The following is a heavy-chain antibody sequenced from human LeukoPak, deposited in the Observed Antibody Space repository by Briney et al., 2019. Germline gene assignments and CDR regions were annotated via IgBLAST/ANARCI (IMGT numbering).Heavy chain of an antibody. D-gene: IGHD1-26*01. J-gene: IGHJ4*02. Sequence: PSETLSLTCTVSGGSIISSSYYWGWIRQPPGKGLEWIGSIYYSGSTYYNPSLKSRVTISVDTSKNQFSLKLSSVTAADTAVYYWARHGAFFDYWGQGTLVTVSS. CDR3: ARHGAFFDY. V-gene: IGHV4-39*01. CDR1: GGSIISSSYY. CDR2: IYYSGST.